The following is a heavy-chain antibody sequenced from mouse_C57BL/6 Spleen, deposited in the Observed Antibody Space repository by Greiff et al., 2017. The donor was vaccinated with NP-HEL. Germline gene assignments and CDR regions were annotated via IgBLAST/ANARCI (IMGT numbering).Heavy chain of an antibody. Sequence: QVQLQQSGAELVKPGASVKISCKASGYAFSSYWMNWVKQRPGKGLEWIGQIYPGDGDTNYNGKFKGKATLTADKSSSTAYMQLSSLTSEDSAVYFCAKRSYYDYDEGYFDVWGTGTTVTVSS. D-gene: IGHD2-4*01. V-gene: IGHV1-80*01. J-gene: IGHJ1*03. CDR3: AKRSYYDYDEGYFDV. CDR1: GYAFSSYW. CDR2: IYPGDGDT.